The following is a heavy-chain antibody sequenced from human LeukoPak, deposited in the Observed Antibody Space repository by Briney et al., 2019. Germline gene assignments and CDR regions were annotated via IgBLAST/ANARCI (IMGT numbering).Heavy chain of an antibody. CDR1: GLRFGSYW. D-gene: IGHD1-7*01. V-gene: IGHV3-7*03. J-gene: IGHJ4*02. Sequence: GGSLRLSCAASGLRFGSYWMNWVRQAPGKGLEWVANMNQDGSEKNYVDSVKGRFTISRDNAKNSLYLQMNSLRAEDTAVYYCATELPGGKGYFDYWGQGTLVTVSS. CDR2: MNQDGSEK. CDR3: ATELPGGKGYFDY.